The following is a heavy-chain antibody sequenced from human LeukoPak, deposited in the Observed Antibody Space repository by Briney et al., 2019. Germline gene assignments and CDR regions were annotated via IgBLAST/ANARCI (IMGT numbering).Heavy chain of an antibody. Sequence: SSMKVSSKASGGTFSSYATSSVRQAPGPGRERMRGCIPILDTANYAPKFQGRVTITADESTGTAYMELSSLRSEDTAVYYCARAPITIFGVVINRFDYWGQGTLVTVSS. CDR1: GGTFSSYA. D-gene: IGHD3-3*01. J-gene: IGHJ4*02. V-gene: IGHV1-69*01. CDR3: ARAPITIFGVVINRFDY. CDR2: CIPILDTA.